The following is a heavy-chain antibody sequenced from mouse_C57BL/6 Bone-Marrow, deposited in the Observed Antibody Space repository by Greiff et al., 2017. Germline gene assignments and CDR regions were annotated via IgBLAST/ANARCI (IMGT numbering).Heavy chain of an antibody. J-gene: IGHJ2*01. CDR1: GFNIKDDY. CDR3: TTVYYGSRGLDY. CDR2: IDPEDGDT. Sequence: EVQLQQSGAELVRPGASVKLSCTASGFNIKDDYMHWVKQRPEQGLEWIGRIDPEDGDTEYAPKFQGKATMTADTSSNTAYLQLSSLTSEDTAVYYCTTVYYGSRGLDYWGQGTTLTVSS. D-gene: IGHD1-1*01. V-gene: IGHV14-1*01.